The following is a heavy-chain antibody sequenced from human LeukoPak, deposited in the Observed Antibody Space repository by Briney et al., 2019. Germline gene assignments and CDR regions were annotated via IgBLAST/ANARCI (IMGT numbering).Heavy chain of an antibody. CDR2: INPNSGGT. CDR1: GCTFTGYY. V-gene: IGHV1-2*02. Sequence: ASVKVSCKASGCTFTGYYMHWVRQAPGQGLEWMGGINPNSGGTNYAQKFQGRVTMTRDTSINTAYMELSRLRSDDTDGCFLARDSYCRASNCYGFDPWGQGTLVTVSS. D-gene: IGHD2-15*01. CDR3: ARDSYCRASNCYGFDP. J-gene: IGHJ5*02.